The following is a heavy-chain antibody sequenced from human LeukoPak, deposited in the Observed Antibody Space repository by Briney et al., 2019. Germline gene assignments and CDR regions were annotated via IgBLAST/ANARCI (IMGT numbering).Heavy chain of an antibody. CDR3: AKSKTPYCSSTNCLMFDY. V-gene: IGHV3-7*03. CDR2: IKQDGSEK. J-gene: IGHJ4*02. D-gene: IGHD2-2*01. CDR1: GFTFSSYW. Sequence: QSGGSLRLSCAASGFTFSSYWMSWVRQAPGKGLEWVANIKQDGSEKYYVDSVKGRFTISRDNAKNSLYLQMNSLRAEDTAVYYCAKSKTPYCSSTNCLMFDYWGQGALVTVSS.